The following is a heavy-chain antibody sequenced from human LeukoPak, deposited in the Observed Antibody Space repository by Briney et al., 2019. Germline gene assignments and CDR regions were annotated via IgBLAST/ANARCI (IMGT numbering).Heavy chain of an antibody. CDR3: ARGDIVVLPAGIPHNWFEP. V-gene: IGHV1-2*02. D-gene: IGHD2-2*02. CDR2: INPNSGGT. CDR1: GYSFTGYY. Sequence: GASVKVSCKASGYSFTGYYIHWVRQAPGQGLEWMGWINPNSGGTNYAQKFQGRVTMIRDTSISTAYMELSRLRSDDTAVYYCARGDIVVLPAGIPHNWFEPWGQGTLVTVSS. J-gene: IGHJ5*02.